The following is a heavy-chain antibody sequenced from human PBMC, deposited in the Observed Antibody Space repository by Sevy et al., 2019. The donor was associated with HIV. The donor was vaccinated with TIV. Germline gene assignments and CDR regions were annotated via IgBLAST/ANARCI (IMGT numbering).Heavy chain of an antibody. Sequence: SETLSLTCAVYGGSFSGNYWSWIRQPPGKGLEWIGEISHSGSTNYNPSLKSRVTISLDTSTNLFSLKLTSVTAADTAVYYCARETPTTSYWGQGTLVTVSS. CDR1: GGSFSGNY. CDR3: ARETPTTSY. V-gene: IGHV4-34*01. D-gene: IGHD4-4*01. CDR2: ISHSGST. J-gene: IGHJ4*02.